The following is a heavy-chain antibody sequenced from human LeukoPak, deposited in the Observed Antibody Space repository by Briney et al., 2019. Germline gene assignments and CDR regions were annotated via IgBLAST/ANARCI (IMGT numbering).Heavy chain of an antibody. J-gene: IGHJ4*02. D-gene: IGHD5-12*01. Sequence: GESLRLSWAASGFTFSSYSMNWVRQAPGKGLEWVSYISSSSSTIYYADSVKGRFTISRDNAKNSLYLQMNSLRAEDTAVYYCAKSGGYDLWEVLGYFDYWGQGTLVTVSS. V-gene: IGHV3-48*01. CDR2: ISSSSSTI. CDR1: GFTFSSYS. CDR3: AKSGGYDLWEVLGYFDY.